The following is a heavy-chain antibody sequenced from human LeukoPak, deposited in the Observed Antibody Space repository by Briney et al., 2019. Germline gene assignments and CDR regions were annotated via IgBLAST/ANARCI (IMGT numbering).Heavy chain of an antibody. J-gene: IGHJ3*02. V-gene: IGHV5-51*01. D-gene: IGHD5-12*01. CDR3: ARRGGSGYDRSNAFDI. CDR1: GYSFTSYW. Sequence: PGESLKISCKGSGYSFTSYWIGWVRQMPGKGLEWMGIIYPGDSDTRYSPSFQGQVTISADKSISTAYLQWSSLKASDTAMYYCARRGGSGYDRSNAFDIWGQGTMVTVSS. CDR2: IYPGDSDT.